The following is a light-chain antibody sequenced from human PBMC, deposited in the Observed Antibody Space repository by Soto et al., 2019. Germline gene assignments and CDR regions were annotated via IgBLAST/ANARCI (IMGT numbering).Light chain of an antibody. J-gene: IGKJ5*01. Sequence: TQLTQSPSSLSASLGDRVTMTCRASQGISTLLAWYQQKPGKAPKVLIYESSLLQSGVPSRFSGSGSGTDFTLTISSLQPEDFATYYCQHFKSFPITFGQGTRLEI. CDR1: QGISTL. CDR2: ESS. V-gene: IGKV1-13*02. CDR3: QHFKSFPIT.